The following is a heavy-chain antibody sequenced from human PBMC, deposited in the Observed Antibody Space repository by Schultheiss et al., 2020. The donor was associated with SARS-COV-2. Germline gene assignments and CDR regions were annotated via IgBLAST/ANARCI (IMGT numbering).Heavy chain of an antibody. Sequence: SETLSLTCTVSGGSISSSSYYWGWIRQPPGKWLEWIGEINHSGSTNYNPSLKSRVTISVDTSKNQFSLKLSSVTAADTAVYYCARVVVVAATLGWFDPWGQGTLVTVSS. CDR2: INHSGST. V-gene: IGHV4-39*01. J-gene: IGHJ5*02. D-gene: IGHD2-15*01. CDR1: GGSISSSSYY. CDR3: ARVVVVAATLGWFDP.